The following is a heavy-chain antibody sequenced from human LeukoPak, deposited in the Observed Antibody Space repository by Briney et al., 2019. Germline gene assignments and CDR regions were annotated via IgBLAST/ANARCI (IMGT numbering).Heavy chain of an antibody. V-gene: IGHV4-39*07. J-gene: IGHJ3*02. CDR2: IYYSGST. Sequence: PSETLSLTCTVSGGSISSSSYYWGWIRQPPGKGLEWIGSIYYSGSTYYNPSLKSRVTISVDTSKNQFSLKLSSVTAADTAVYYCARGRARRYCSGGSCNPNDIWGQGTMVTVSS. CDR3: ARGRARRYCSGGSCNPNDI. CDR1: GGSISSSSYY. D-gene: IGHD2-15*01.